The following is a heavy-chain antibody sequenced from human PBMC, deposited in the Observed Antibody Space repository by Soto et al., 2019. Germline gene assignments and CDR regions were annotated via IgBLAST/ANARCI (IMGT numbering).Heavy chain of an antibody. CDR1: GFTFSSYS. V-gene: IGHV3-21*01. J-gene: IGHJ5*02. D-gene: IGHD2-15*01. Sequence: PGGSLRLSCAASGFTFSSYSMNWVRQAPGKGLEWVSSISSSSSYIYYADSVKGRFTISRDNAKNSLYLQMNSLRAEDTAVYYCARDKIPGYCSGGSCSYGSWFGPWGQGTLVTVSS. CDR3: ARDKIPGYCSGGSCSYGSWFGP. CDR2: ISSSSSYI.